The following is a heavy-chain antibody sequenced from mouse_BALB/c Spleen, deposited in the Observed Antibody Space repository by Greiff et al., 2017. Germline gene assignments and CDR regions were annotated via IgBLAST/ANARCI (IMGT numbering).Heavy chain of an antibody. CDR1: GFTFSSYA. J-gene: IGHJ4*01. V-gene: IGHV5-6-5*01. CDR2: ISSGGST. Sequence: EVKLVESGGGLVKPGGSLKLSCAASGFTFSSYAMSWVRQTPEKRLEWVASISSGGSTYYPDSVKGRFTISRDNARNILYLQMSSLRSEDTAMYYCARRGVVGLYYYAMDYWGQGTSVTVSS. D-gene: IGHD1-1*01. CDR3: ARRGVVGLYYYAMDY.